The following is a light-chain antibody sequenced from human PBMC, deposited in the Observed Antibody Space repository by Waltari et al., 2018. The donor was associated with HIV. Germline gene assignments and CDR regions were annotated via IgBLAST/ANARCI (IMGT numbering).Light chain of an antibody. CDR2: DVT. Sequence: QSALTQPASVSGSPGQSITISCIGTSSDIGSYNYVSWYQQHSGKVPKLIIYDVTKTPPGVSDRFAGSKSGNTASLTISGLQADDEADYYCNSYASTRTYVFGTGTQVAVL. V-gene: IGLV2-14*03. J-gene: IGLJ1*01. CDR1: SSDIGSYNY. CDR3: NSYASTRTYV.